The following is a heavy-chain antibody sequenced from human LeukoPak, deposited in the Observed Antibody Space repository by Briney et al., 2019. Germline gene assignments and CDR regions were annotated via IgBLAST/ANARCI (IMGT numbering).Heavy chain of an antibody. CDR3: ARHVGYYDTTGNFRDY. V-gene: IGHV4-39*01. CDR1: GGSVSSSSYY. Sequence: SETLSLTCTVSGGSVSSSSYYWGWIRQPPGKGLEWIGSMYYTGSTYYNPSLKSRVTISVDTSKNQFSLKPSSVTAADTAVYYCARHVGYYDTTGNFRDYWGQGTLVTVSS. J-gene: IGHJ4*02. CDR2: MYYTGST. D-gene: IGHD3-22*01.